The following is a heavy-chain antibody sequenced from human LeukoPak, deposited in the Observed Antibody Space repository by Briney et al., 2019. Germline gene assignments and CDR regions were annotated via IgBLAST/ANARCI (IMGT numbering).Heavy chain of an antibody. CDR2: ISSSSSYI. V-gene: IGHV3-21*04. Sequence: GGSLRLSCAASGFTFSSYSMNWVRQAPGKGLEWVSSISSSSSYIYYADSVKGRFTISRDNAKNSLYLQMNSLRAEDTALYYCAKARRTTVVTPYFDYWGQGTLVTVSS. D-gene: IGHD4-23*01. CDR3: AKARRTTVVTPYFDY. J-gene: IGHJ4*02. CDR1: GFTFSSYS.